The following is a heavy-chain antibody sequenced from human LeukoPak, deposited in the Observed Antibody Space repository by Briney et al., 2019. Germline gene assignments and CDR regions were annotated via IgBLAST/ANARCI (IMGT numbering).Heavy chain of an antibody. J-gene: IGHJ5*02. V-gene: IGHV3-23*01. CDR2: ISPPGGTT. D-gene: IGHD5-18*01. Sequence: PGGSLRLPCAASGFTFSNHAMSWFRQAPGKGLEWVTAISPPGGTTYFADSVKGRFTISRDNSKNTLYLQMNSLRAGDTAIYYCAREYSYGYDDWFDPWGQGTLVTVSS. CDR3: AREYSYGYDDWFDP. CDR1: GFTFSNHA.